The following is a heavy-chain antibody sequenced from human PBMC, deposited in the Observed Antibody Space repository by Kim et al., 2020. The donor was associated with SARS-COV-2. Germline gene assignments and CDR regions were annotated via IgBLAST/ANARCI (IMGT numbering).Heavy chain of an antibody. V-gene: IGHV4-34*01. CDR2: INHSGST. CDR1: GGSFSGYY. Sequence: SETLSLTCAVYGGSFSGYYWSWIRQPPGKGLEWIGEINHSGSTNYNPSLKSRVTISVDTSKNQFSLKLSSVTAADTAVYYCARSGDKYNWNPRTDYWGQGTLVTVSS. J-gene: IGHJ4*02. CDR3: ARSGDKYNWNPRTDY. D-gene: IGHD1-20*01.